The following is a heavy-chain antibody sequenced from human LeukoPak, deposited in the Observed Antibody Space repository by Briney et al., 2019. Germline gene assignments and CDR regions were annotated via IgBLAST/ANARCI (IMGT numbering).Heavy chain of an antibody. CDR2: INHSGST. J-gene: IGHJ4*02. Sequence: TSETLSLTCAVYGGSFSGYYWSWIRQPPGKGLEWIGEINHSGSTNYNPSLKSRVIISVDTSKNQFSLKLSSVTAADTAVYYCARHELILTGYYTYFDYWGQGTLVTVSS. V-gene: IGHV4-34*01. CDR1: GGSFSGYY. CDR3: ARHELILTGYYTYFDY. D-gene: IGHD3-9*01.